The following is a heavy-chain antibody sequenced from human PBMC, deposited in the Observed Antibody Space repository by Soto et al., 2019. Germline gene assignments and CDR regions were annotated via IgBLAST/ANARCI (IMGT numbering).Heavy chain of an antibody. CDR3: ARHGNGDDY. Sequence: GASVKVSCKASGYTFTSYGVNWVRQAPGQGLEWMGWIRSYNNSTNYAQKLQGRVTMTTDTSTNTAYMELRSLRSDDTAVYYCARHGNGDDYLAQGTLLTVSA. CDR1: GYTFTSYG. D-gene: IGHD2-8*01. V-gene: IGHV1-18*01. CDR2: IRSYNNST. J-gene: IGHJ4*02.